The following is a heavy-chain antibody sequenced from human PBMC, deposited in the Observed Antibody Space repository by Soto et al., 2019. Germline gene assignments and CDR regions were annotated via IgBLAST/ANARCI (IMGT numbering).Heavy chain of an antibody. CDR1: GGSFSGYY. CDR2: INHSGST. Sequence: SETLSLTCAVYGGSFSGYYWSWIRQPPGKGLEWIGEINHSGSTNYNPSLKSRVTISVDTSKNQFSLKLSSVTAADTAVYYCAREDTYYYGSGSYYYYGMDVWGQGTTVT. CDR3: AREDTYYYGSGSYYYYGMDV. J-gene: IGHJ6*02. D-gene: IGHD3-10*01. V-gene: IGHV4-34*01.